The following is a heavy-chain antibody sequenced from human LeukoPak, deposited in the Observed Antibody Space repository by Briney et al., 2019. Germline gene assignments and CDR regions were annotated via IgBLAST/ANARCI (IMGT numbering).Heavy chain of an antibody. Sequence: PGGSLRLSCAASGFTFSSYSMNWVRQAPGKGLEWVSYISSSSSTIYYAGSVKGRFTISRDSAKNSLYLQMNSLRAEDTAVYYCARESRGYSGYDGGSWGQGTLVTVSS. D-gene: IGHD5-12*01. CDR2: ISSSSSTI. CDR3: ARESRGYSGYDGGS. J-gene: IGHJ4*02. V-gene: IGHV3-48*04. CDR1: GFTFSSYS.